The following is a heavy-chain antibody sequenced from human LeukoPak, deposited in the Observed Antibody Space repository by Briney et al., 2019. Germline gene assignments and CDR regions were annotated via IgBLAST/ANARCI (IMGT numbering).Heavy chain of an antibody. Sequence: ASVKVSCKASGYTFTSYHIHWVRQAPGQGLEWMGWINLNSGGTNFAQRLQGRVTMTRDTSISTAYMDLSRLISDDTAVYYCARDAGYCTGGSCWYFDHWGQGTLVTVSS. V-gene: IGHV1-2*02. CDR1: GYTFTSYH. J-gene: IGHJ4*02. CDR2: INLNSGGT. CDR3: ARDAGYCTGGSCWYFDH. D-gene: IGHD2-15*01.